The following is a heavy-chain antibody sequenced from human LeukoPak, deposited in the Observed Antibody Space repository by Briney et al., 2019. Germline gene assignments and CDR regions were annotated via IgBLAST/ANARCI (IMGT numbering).Heavy chain of an antibody. CDR3: ARDRTGSYY. D-gene: IGHD3/OR15-3a*01. CDR2: IYHSGST. Sequence: SETLSLTCTVSGGSISSSSYYWGWIRQPPGKGLEWIGSIYHSGSTYYNPSLKSRVTISVDTSKNQFSLKLSSVTAADTAVHYCARDRTGSYYWGQGTLVTVSS. J-gene: IGHJ4*02. CDR1: GGSISSSSYY. V-gene: IGHV4-39*07.